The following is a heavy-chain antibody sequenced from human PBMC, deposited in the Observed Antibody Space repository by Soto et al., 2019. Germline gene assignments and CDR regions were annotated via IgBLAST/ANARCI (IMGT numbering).Heavy chain of an antibody. CDR3: ARLVARYGGSSGWFDP. D-gene: IGHD2-15*01. V-gene: IGHV4-39*01. CDR2: IHYGGST. Sequence: SETLSLTCTVSGGSISSTRHYWVWIRQPPGKGLDWIGSIHYGGSTYYNPSLKTRVTISVDTSKNQFSLRLTSVTATDTAVYFCARLVARYGGSSGWFDPWGQGTLVTVSP. J-gene: IGHJ5*02. CDR1: GGSISSTRHY.